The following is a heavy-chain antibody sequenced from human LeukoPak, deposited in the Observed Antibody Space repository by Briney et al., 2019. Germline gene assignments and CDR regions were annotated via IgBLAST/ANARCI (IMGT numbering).Heavy chain of an antibody. J-gene: IGHJ4*02. Sequence: GGSLRLSCVASGLNFNSRWMDWVRRAPGQGLEWVASIKEDGSETHYVDSVRGRFTISRDNDKNSLYLQVNNLRAEDTAMYYCARDGGWWRFDFWGQGALVTVSS. CDR2: IKEDGSET. D-gene: IGHD2-8*02. CDR1: GLNFNSRW. V-gene: IGHV3-7*03. CDR3: ARDGGWWRFDF.